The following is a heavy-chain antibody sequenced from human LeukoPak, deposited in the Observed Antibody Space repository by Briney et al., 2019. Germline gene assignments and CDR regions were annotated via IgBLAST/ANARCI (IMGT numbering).Heavy chain of an antibody. CDR3: ARGAHSGNYFLIDY. D-gene: IGHD1-26*01. CDR1: GYTFTGYY. J-gene: IGHJ4*02. Sequence: ASVKVSCKASGYTFTGYYMHWVRQAPGQGLEWMGWINPNSGGTNYAQKFQGRVTMTRDTSISTAYMEVTSDDTAVYYCARGAHSGNYFLIDYWGQGTLVTVSS. CDR2: INPNSGGT. V-gene: IGHV1-2*02.